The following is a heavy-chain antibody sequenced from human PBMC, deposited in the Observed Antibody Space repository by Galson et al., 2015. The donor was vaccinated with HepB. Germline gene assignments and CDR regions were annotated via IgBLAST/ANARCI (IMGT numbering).Heavy chain of an antibody. CDR2: IWYDGSNK. J-gene: IGHJ3*02. Sequence: SLRLSCAASGFTFSSYGMHWVRQAPGKGLEWVAVIWYDGSNKYYADSVKGRFTISRDNSKNTLYLQMNSLRAEDTAVYYCARATYYDFWSGYYMGAFDIWGQGTMVTVSS. V-gene: IGHV3-33*01. CDR3: ARATYYDFWSGYYMGAFDI. CDR1: GFTFSSYG. D-gene: IGHD3-3*01.